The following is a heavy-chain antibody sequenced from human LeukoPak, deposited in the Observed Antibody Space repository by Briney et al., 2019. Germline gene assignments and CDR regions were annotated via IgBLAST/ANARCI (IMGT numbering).Heavy chain of an antibody. J-gene: IGHJ4*02. CDR1: GGSIITFY. CDR2: IYSNGGT. V-gene: IGHV4-59*08. CDR3: ARHVSGIYGSRGDFDY. Sequence: PSEPLSLTCSVSGGSIITFYWSWIRQPPGKGLEWIGYIYSNGGTNYNPSLEGRVTMSVDTSKNQFSLKLNSVTAADTAVYYCARHVSGIYGSRGDFDYWGQGTLVTVSS. D-gene: IGHD3-10*01.